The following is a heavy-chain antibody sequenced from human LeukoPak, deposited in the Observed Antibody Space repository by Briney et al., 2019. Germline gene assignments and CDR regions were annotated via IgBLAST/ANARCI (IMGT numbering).Heavy chain of an antibody. D-gene: IGHD1-14*01. Sequence: GGSLRLSCAASGFTFSSYEMNWVRQAPGKGLEWVSYISTSGSTKYYADSVKGRFTISRDNAKNSLYLQMNSLRAEDTALYYCAKNQEPEYLGQGTLVTVSA. CDR3: AKNQEPEY. CDR1: GFTFSSYE. CDR2: ISTSGSTK. J-gene: IGHJ4*02. V-gene: IGHV3-48*03.